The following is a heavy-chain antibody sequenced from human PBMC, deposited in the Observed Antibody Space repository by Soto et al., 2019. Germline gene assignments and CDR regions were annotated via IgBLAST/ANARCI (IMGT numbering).Heavy chain of an antibody. CDR3: ARARPGYCSSTSCQNLDY. CDR2: ISSSSSYT. D-gene: IGHD2-2*01. Sequence: KPVGSLRLSCAASGFTFSDYYMSWIRQAPGKGLEWVSYISSSSSYTNYADSVKGRFTISRDNAKNSLYLQMNSLRAEDTAVYYCARARPGYCSSTSCQNLDYWGQGTLVTVSS. CDR1: GFTFSDYY. V-gene: IGHV3-11*06. J-gene: IGHJ4*02.